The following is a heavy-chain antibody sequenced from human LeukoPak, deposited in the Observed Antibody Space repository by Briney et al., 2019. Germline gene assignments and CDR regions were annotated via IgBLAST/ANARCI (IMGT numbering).Heavy chain of an antibody. Sequence: ASVTDSCMSSVYTFTGYCMHWVRQPPGQGVAWMGWSNHNSGGTNYSQKFQGRVTMTKDTSISTAYMELSRLRSDDTDVYYCARNAAAGTPMGWELLSYWSRADPTDAFDIWGQGTMVTVSS. J-gene: IGHJ3*02. CDR1: VYTFTGYC. CDR2: SNHNSGGT. D-gene: IGHD6-13*01. V-gene: IGHV1-2*02. CDR3: ARNAAAGTPMGWELLSYWSRADPTDAFDI.